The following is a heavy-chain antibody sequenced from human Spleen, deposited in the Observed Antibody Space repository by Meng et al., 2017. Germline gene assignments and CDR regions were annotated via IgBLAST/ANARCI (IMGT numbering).Heavy chain of an antibody. V-gene: IGHV3-15*01. CDR2: VKSRSDGETI. Sequence: GGSLRLSCKGSGYSFTSYWIGWVRQMPGKGLEWIGRVKSRSDGETIDYAAPVKDRFTISRDDAKDTLYLQMDSLKTEDTAVYYCTTVMNAGINDFWGQGTLVTVSS. D-gene: IGHD2-2*01. J-gene: IGHJ4*02. CDR3: TTVMNAGINDF. CDR1: GYSFTSYW.